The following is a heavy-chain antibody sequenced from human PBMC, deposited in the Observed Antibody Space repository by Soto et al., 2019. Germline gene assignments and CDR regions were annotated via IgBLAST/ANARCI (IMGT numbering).Heavy chain of an antibody. V-gene: IGHV4-34*01. Sequence: SETLSLTCAVYGGSVNGYYWNWIRQPPGKGLEWIGEINHTGGTHCNPSLKSRVTMSVDTSKNQFSLRLSSVTAADTAIYYCATRITVFGLLIPPFDPWGQGTQVTVSS. D-gene: IGHD3-3*01. CDR3: ATRITVFGLLIPPFDP. CDR2: INHTGGT. J-gene: IGHJ5*02. CDR1: GGSVNGYY.